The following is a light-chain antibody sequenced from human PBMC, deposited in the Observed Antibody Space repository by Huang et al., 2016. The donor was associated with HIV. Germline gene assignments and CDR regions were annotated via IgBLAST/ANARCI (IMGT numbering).Light chain of an antibody. V-gene: IGKV1-9*01. CDR1: QGISHY. CDR2: AAS. J-gene: IGKJ4*01. CDR3: QQLDSYPVT. Sequence: IQLTQSPSFLSASVGDRVTITCRASQGISHYLAWYQQQPGKAPKLLIYAASTLYTGVPSRFSGSGSGTDFTLTISSLQPEDFATYYCQQLDSYPVTFGGGTKVDIK.